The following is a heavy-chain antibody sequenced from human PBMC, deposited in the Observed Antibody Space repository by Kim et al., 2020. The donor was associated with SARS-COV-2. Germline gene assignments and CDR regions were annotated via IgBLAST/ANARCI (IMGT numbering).Heavy chain of an antibody. CDR1: GFIFSSYE. V-gene: IGHV3-48*03. D-gene: IGHD2-2*01. Sequence: GGSLRLSCAVSGFIFSSYEMNWVRQAPGKGLEWVSYISGSDGTVYYADSVKGRFTISRDNVKNSLYLQMNGLRAEDTAVYYCARGGRKFQLPDFDHWGQGTLVTVSS. CDR3: ARGGRKFQLPDFDH. CDR2: ISGSDGTV. J-gene: IGHJ4*02.